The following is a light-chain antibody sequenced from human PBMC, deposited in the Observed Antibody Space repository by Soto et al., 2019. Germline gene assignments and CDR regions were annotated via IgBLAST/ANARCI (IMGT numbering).Light chain of an antibody. Sequence: QSVLTQPPSASGTPGQRVTISCSGSSSNIGSYSVSWYQQFPGTAPRLLIYSDNQRPSGVPDRFSASKSGASASLAISGLQSEDETDYYCSSYTSTNHVVFGGGTKLTVL. CDR2: SDN. CDR3: SSYTSTNHVV. CDR1: SSNIGSYS. V-gene: IGLV1-44*01. J-gene: IGLJ2*01.